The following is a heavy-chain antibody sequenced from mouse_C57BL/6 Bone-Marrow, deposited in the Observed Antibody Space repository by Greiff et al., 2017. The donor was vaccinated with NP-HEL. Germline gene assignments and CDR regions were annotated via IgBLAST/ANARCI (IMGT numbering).Heavy chain of an antibody. V-gene: IGHV1-55*01. D-gene: IGHD1-1*01. CDR3: AIPKGGHYYGSSNYAMDY. CDR2: IYPGSGST. J-gene: IGHJ4*01. CDR1: GYTFTSYW. Sequence: QVQLQQPGAELVKPGASVKMSCKASGYTFTSYWITWVKQRPGQGLEWIGDIYPGSGSTNYNEKFKSKATLTVATASSTAYMQLSSLTSEDSAVYYGAIPKGGHYYGSSNYAMDYWGQGTSVTVSS.